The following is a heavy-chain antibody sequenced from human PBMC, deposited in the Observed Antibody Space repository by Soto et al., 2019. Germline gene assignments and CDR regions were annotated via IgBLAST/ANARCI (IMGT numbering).Heavy chain of an antibody. Sequence: ASETLSLTCTVSGGSISSYYWSWIRQPPGKGLEWIGYIYYSGSTNYNPSLKSRVTISVDTSKNQFSLKLSSVTAADTAVYYCARGGSVSGRYYRYGYYYYGMDVWGQGTTVTVSS. J-gene: IGHJ6*02. V-gene: IGHV4-59*01. CDR1: GGSISSYY. CDR3: ARGGSVSGRYYRYGYYYYGMDV. D-gene: IGHD1-26*01. CDR2: IYYSGST.